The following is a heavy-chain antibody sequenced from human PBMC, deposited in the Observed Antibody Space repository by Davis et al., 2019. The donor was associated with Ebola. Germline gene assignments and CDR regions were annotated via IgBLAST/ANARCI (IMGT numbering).Heavy chain of an antibody. V-gene: IGHV3-74*01. J-gene: IGHJ3*02. CDR2: IDSDGTST. CDR3: TRGPPMTGTGNAFVI. Sequence: GESLKISCAASGFTFSSYWMYWVRQGPGKGLVWVSRIDSDGTSTAYAEFVTGRFTISRDNAKNLLYLHMNSPRPEDTAVYYCTRGPPMTGTGNAFVIWGQGTMVTVSS. CDR1: GFTFSSYW. D-gene: IGHD1-1*01.